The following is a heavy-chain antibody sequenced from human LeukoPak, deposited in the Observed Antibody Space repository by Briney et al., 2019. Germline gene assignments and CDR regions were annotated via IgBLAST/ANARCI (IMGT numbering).Heavy chain of an antibody. CDR1: GYTFTSYY. CDR3: AREGSSHSFDN. J-gene: IGHJ4*02. Sequence: GASVKVSCKASGYTFTSYYMHWLRQAPGQGLEWMGIINPSGGSTSYAQKFQGRVTMTRDMSTSTVYMELSSLRSEDTAVFYCAREGSSHSFDNWGQGTLVTVSS. CDR2: INPSGGST. V-gene: IGHV1-46*01. D-gene: IGHD6-6*01.